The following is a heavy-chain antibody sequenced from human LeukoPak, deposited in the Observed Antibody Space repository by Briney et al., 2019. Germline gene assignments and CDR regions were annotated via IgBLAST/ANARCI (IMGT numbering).Heavy chain of an antibody. J-gene: IGHJ4*02. CDR1: GFTFSNFA. V-gene: IGHV3-30*04. CDR3: ARDQGSGSPYYFDY. CDR2: ISYDGSNR. Sequence: GGSLRLSCAASGFTFSNFAMHWVRQAPGKGLEWVAVISYDGSNRYYADSVKGRFTISRDNSKSMVYLQMNSLRPEDTAVYYCARDQGSGSPYYFDYWGQGTLVTVSS. D-gene: IGHD6-19*01.